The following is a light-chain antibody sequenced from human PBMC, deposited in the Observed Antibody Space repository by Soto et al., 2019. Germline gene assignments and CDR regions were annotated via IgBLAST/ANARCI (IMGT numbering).Light chain of an antibody. Sequence: VLTQPRGTLPLSPGVSATLSCSASQNINNNYLAWYQHKPGQAPRLLMYDASLRATGVPDRFSGSGSGTDFTLTITRLEPDDSAVYYCQQHGISHITFRQGTRLEIK. CDR2: DAS. J-gene: IGKJ5*01. CDR3: QQHGISHIT. CDR1: QNINNNY. V-gene: IGKV3-20*01.